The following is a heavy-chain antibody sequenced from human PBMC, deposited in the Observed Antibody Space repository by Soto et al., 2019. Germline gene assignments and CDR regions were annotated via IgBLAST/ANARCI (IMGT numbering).Heavy chain of an antibody. CDR1: GFTFSIYA. CDR3: ARRDFYCRGRNCFSGDYAMDV. D-gene: IGHD2-15*01. CDR2: ISFDGKKI. J-gene: IGHJ6*02. Sequence: PGGSLRLSCTASGFTFSIYAMHWVRQAPGKGLEWVSIISFDGKKIDYAGSVRGRFTISRDNSQNTLYLQMDSLRTEDTAVYYCARRDFYCRGRNCFSGDYAMDVWGQGTTVTVS. V-gene: IGHV3-30*04.